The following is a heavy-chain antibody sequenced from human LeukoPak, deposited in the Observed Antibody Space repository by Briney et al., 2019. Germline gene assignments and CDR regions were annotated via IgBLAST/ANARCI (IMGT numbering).Heavy chain of an antibody. J-gene: IGHJ4*02. CDR3: ARISGGAAGRYYFDY. CDR1: GGSISSYY. CDR2: IYYSGSA. V-gene: IGHV4-59*08. Sequence: SETLSLTCTVSGGSISSYYWSWIRQPPGKGLEWIGYIYYSGSANYNPSLKSRVTISVDTSKNQFSLKLSSVTAADTAVYYCARISGGAAGRYYFDYWGQGTLVTVSS. D-gene: IGHD6-13*01.